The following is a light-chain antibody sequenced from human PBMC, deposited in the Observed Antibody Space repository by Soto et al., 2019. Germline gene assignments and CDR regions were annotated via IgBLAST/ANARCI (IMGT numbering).Light chain of an antibody. CDR3: QQYNSYSWT. J-gene: IGKJ1*01. Sequence: DIQMTQSPSTLSASVGDRITIXXRASQSISSCLAWYQQKPGKAPKXLIYDASSLESGVPSRFSGSGAGTEFTLTISSLQPDDFATYYCQQYNSYSWTFGQGTKVDI. CDR2: DAS. CDR1: QSISSC. V-gene: IGKV1-5*01.